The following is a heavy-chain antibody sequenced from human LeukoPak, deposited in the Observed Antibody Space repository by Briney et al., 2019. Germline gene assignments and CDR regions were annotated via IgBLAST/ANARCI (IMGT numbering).Heavy chain of an antibody. V-gene: IGHV1-8*03. CDR1: GYTFTSYD. CDR2: MNPNSGNT. J-gene: IGHJ5*02. CDR3: ARDYSSSSANWLDP. D-gene: IGHD6-6*01. Sequence: ASVKVSCKASGYTFTSYDINWVRQATGQGLEWMGWMNPNSGNTGYAQKFQGRVTITRNTSISTAYMELSSLSSEDTAVYYCARDYSSSSANWLDPWGQGTLVTVSS.